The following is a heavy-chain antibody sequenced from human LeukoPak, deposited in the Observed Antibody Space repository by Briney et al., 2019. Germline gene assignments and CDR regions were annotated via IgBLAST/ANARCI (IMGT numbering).Heavy chain of an antibody. CDR3: ARGGSGYDY. V-gene: IGHV3-7*01. CDR1: GFTFSFYW. J-gene: IGHJ4*02. D-gene: IGHD5-12*01. CDR2: IKPDGSEK. Sequence: GGSLRLSCAASGFTFSFYWMTWVRQAPGKGLEWVANIKPDGSEKYYVDSVKGRFTISKDNADNSVYLQMNSLRAEDTAVYYCARGGSGYDYSGQGTLVTVSS.